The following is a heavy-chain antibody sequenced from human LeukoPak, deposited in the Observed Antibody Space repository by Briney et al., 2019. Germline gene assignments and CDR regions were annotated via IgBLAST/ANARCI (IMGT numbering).Heavy chain of an antibody. V-gene: IGHV5-51*01. CDR2: IYPGDSDT. CDR3: ARPRDSSGCLLDP. J-gene: IGHJ5*02. Sequence: GESLKISCKGSGFSFTSYWIGWVRQMPGKGLEWMGIIYPGDSDTRYSPSFQGQVTISADKSISTAYLQWSSLKASDTAMYYCARPRDSSGCLLDPWGQGILVTVSS. CDR1: GFSFTSYW. D-gene: IGHD3-22*01.